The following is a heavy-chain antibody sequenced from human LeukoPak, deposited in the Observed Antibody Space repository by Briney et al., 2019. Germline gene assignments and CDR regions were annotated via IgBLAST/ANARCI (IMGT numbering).Heavy chain of an antibody. J-gene: IGHJ5*02. V-gene: IGHV1-8*01. CDR1: GYTFTSYD. D-gene: IGHD3-3*01. Sequence: ASVKVSCKASGYTFTSYDINWVRQATGQGLEWMGWMNPNSGNTGYAQKFQGRVTMTRNTSISTAYMELSSLRSEDMAVYYCARGKLITIFGVVITSNWFDPWGQGTLVTVSS. CDR2: MNPNSGNT. CDR3: ARGKLITIFGVVITSNWFDP.